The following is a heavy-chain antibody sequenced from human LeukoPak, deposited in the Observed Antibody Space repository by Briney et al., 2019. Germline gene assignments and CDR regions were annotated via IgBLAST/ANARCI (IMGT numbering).Heavy chain of an antibody. CDR1: GFTFSNYG. CDR2: ISYDGSNK. J-gene: IGHJ5*02. CDR3: AKPFSSWYHNWFDP. V-gene: IGHV3-30*18. Sequence: GGSLRLSCAASGFTFSNYGMYWVRQAPGKGLEWVAVISYDGSNKYYADSVKGRFTISRDNSKNTLYLQMNSLRAEDTAVYYCAKPFSSWYHNWFDPWGQGTLVTVSS. D-gene: IGHD6-13*01.